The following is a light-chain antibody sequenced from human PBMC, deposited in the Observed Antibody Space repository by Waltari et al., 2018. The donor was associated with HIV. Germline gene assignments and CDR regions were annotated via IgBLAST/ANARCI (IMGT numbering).Light chain of an antibody. CDR2: GAS. CDR3: QHLNSYPP. V-gene: IGKV1-9*01. J-gene: IGKJ1*01. CDR1: PGISTY. Sequence: DIQLTQSPSFLSASVGDRVTITCRASPGISTYLAWYQQKPGKAPKLLIYGASTLQSGVPSRFSGSGSGTEFTLTIIGLQPEDFATYYCQHLNSYPPFGQGTKVEIK.